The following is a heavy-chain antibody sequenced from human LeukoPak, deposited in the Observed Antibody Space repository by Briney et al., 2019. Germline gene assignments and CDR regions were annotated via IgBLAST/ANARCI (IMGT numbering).Heavy chain of an antibody. CDR3: ARGLHSSSWYFGAFDI. V-gene: IGHV3-20*04. CDR1: GFTFDDYG. Sequence: GGSLRLSCAASGFTFDDYGMSWVRQAPGKGLEWVSGINWNGGSTGYADSVKGRFTISRDNAKNSLYLQMNSLRAEDTALYYCARGLHSSSWYFGAFDIWGQGTMVTVSS. D-gene: IGHD6-13*01. CDR2: INWNGGST. J-gene: IGHJ3*02.